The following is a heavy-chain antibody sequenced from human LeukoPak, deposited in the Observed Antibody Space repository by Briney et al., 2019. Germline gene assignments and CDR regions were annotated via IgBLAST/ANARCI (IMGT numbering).Heavy chain of an antibody. Sequence: GASVKVSCKASGYTFTSYYMHWVRQAPGQGLEWMGIINPSGGSTSYAQKFQGRVTMTEDTSTDTAYMELSSLRSEDTAVYYCATDLSNWNDKGTSYWGQGTLVTVSS. D-gene: IGHD1-1*01. CDR2: INPSGGST. CDR1: GYTFTSYY. CDR3: ATDLSNWNDKGTSY. J-gene: IGHJ4*02. V-gene: IGHV1-46*01.